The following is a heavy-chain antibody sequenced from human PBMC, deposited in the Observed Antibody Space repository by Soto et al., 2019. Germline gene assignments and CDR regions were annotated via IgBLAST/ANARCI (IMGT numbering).Heavy chain of an antibody. V-gene: IGHV3-30*09. J-gene: IGHJ4*02. CDR2: ISYDGSNK. D-gene: IGHD3-22*01. CDR3: ASDRGRYYYDSSGLNFDY. Sequence: GGSLRLSCAASGFTFSSYAMHWVRQAPGKGLEWVAVISYDGSNKYYADSVKGRFAISRDNSKNTLYLQMNSLRAEDTAVYYCASDRGRYYYDSSGLNFDYWGQGTLVTVSS. CDR1: GFTFSSYA.